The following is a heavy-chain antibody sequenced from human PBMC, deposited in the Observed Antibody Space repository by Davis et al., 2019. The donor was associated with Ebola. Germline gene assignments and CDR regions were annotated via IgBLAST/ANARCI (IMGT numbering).Heavy chain of an antibody. V-gene: IGHV3-30*18. CDR1: GFTFSSYA. J-gene: IGHJ5*02. CDR2: ISYDGSNK. D-gene: IGHD3-22*01. CDR3: AKAPTLYYDSSGYYSGWFDP. Sequence: GGSLRLSCAASGFTFSSYAMSWVRQAPGKGLEWVAVISYDGSNKYYADSVKGRFTISRDNSKNTLYLQMNSLRAEDTAVYYCAKAPTLYYDSSGYYSGWFDPWGQGTLVTVSS.